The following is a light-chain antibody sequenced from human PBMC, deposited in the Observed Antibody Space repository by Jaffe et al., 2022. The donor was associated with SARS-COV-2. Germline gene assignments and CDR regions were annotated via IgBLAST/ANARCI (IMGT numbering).Light chain of an antibody. Sequence: DMQMTQSPSSLSASVGDRVTITCRASRGISNYLAWYQQKPGKVPKLLIYAASTLQSGVPSRFSGSRSETDFTLTISSLQPEDVATYYCQNYDGAPLTFGGGTKVEIK. CDR2: AAS. J-gene: IGKJ4*01. CDR1: RGISNY. CDR3: QNYDGAPLT. V-gene: IGKV1-27*01.